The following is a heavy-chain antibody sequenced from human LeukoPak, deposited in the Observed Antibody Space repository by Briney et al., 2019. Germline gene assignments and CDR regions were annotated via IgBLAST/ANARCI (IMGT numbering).Heavy chain of an antibody. CDR2: IWYDGSNK. V-gene: IGHV3-33*01. D-gene: IGHD3-10*01. CDR3: VSDSSYYYGSGSFDY. J-gene: IGHJ4*02. CDR1: GFTVCSYG. Sequence: VQPGRSLIHSCAASGFTVCSYGMHRVRQAPGKGLEWVAVIWYDGSNKYYADSVKGRFTISRDNSKNTLYLQMNSLTDEETAVYYCVSDSSYYYGSGSFDYWGQGTLVTVSS.